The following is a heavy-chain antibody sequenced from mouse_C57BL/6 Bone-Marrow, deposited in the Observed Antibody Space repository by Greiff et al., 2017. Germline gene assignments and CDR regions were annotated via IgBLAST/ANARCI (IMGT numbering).Heavy chain of an antibody. CDR1: GFTFSSYA. Sequence: DVHLVESGGGLVKPGGSLKLSCAASGFTFSSYAMSWVRQTPEKRLEWVATISDGGSYTYYPDNVKGRFTISRDKAKNNLYLQMSHLKSEDKAMYSCARGGYDVDYWGQGTTLTVSS. V-gene: IGHV5-4*01. CDR2: ISDGGSYT. D-gene: IGHD2-2*01. CDR3: ARGGYDVDY. J-gene: IGHJ2*01.